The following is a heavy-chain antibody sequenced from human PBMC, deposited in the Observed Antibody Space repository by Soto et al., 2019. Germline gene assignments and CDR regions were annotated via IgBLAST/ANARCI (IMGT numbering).Heavy chain of an antibody. D-gene: IGHD4-17*01. CDR1: GFTFSSYA. CDR2: ISGSGGST. CDR3: AKDRMTTALAGGCFDL. V-gene: IGHV3-23*01. J-gene: IGHJ2*01. Sequence: EVQLLESGGGLVQPGGSLRLSCAASGFTFSSYAMSWVRQAPGKGLEWVSAISGSGGSTYYADSVKGRFTISRDNSKNTLYQQMNSLRAEDTAVYYCAKDRMTTALAGGCFDLWGRGTLVTVSS.